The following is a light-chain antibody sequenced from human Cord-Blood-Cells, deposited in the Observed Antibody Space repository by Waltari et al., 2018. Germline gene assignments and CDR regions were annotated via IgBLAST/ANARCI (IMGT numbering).Light chain of an antibody. CDR3: QQYGSLPLMYP. CDR2: GSG. CDR1: QSVSNSY. J-gene: IGKJ2*01. V-gene: IGKV3-20*01. Sequence: IVLTQSPGPLSLSPGERATLPCMAIQSVSNSYLARYQQKPGRAPRLLNCGSGSRATGMPDRFSGSGSGTDFTLYISRLEAGDCAVYYCQQYGSLPLMYPSGQGTTLTI.